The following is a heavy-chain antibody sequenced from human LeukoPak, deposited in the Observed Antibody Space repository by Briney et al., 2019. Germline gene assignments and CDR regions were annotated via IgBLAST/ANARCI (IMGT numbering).Heavy chain of an antibody. J-gene: IGHJ4*02. V-gene: IGHV3-23*01. CDR2: IGGSGGST. D-gene: IGHD3-16*02. Sequence: GGSLRLSCAASGFTFSSYAMSWVRQAPGKGLEWVSAIGGSGGSTYYADSVKGRFTISRDNSKNTLYLQMNSLRAEDTAVYYCAKEHYDYVWGSYRFGSFDYWGQGTLVTVSS. CDR1: GFTFSSYA. CDR3: AKEHYDYVWGSYRFGSFDY.